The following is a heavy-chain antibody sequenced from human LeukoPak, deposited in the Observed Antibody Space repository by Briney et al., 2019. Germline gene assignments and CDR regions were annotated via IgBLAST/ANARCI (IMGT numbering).Heavy chain of an antibody. Sequence: SETLSLTCTVSGGSISSSSYYWGWIRQPPGKGLEWIGSIYYSGSTYYNPSLKSRVTISVDTSKNQFSLKLRSVTAADTAVYYCARQKSGNLRWGQGTLFTVSS. CDR3: ARQKSGNLR. D-gene: IGHD1-26*01. J-gene: IGHJ1*01. CDR1: GGSISSSSYY. CDR2: IYYSGST. V-gene: IGHV4-39*01.